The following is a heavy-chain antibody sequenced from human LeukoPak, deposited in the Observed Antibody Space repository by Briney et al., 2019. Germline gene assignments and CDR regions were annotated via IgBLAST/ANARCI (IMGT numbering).Heavy chain of an antibody. Sequence: PGGSLRLSCAASGFTFSSYSMNWVRQAPGKGLEWVSYISSSSSTIYYADSVKGRFTISRDNAKNSLYLQMNSLRAEDTAVYYCAREGYYYDSSGHYVDYWGQGTLVTVSS. D-gene: IGHD3-22*01. CDR1: GFTFSSYS. CDR2: ISSSSSTI. V-gene: IGHV3-48*04. J-gene: IGHJ4*02. CDR3: AREGYYYDSSGHYVDY.